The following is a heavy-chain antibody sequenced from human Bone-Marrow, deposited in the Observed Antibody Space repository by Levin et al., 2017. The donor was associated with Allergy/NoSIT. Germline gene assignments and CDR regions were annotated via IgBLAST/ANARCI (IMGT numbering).Heavy chain of an antibody. CDR3: ARDPNSYIGWYYDYVWGSYDDY. J-gene: IGHJ4*02. CDR1: GFTFSSYA. Sequence: GGSLRLSCAASGFTFSSYAMHWVRQAPGKGLEWVAVISYDGSNKYYADSVKGRFTISRDNSKNTLYLQMNSLRAEDTAVYYCARDPNSYIGWYYDYVWGSYDDYWGQGTLVTVSS. D-gene: IGHD3-16*01. V-gene: IGHV3-30-3*01. CDR2: ISYDGSNK.